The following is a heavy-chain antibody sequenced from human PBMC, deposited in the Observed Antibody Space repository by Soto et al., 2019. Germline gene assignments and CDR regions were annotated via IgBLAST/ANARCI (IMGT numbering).Heavy chain of an antibody. CDR3: AREVTARPSYYGMDV. CDR1: GYTFTGYY. Sequence: ASVKVSCKASGYTFTGYYMHWVRQAPGQGLEWMGWINPNSGGTNYAQKFQGWVTMTRDTSISTAYMELSRLRSDDTAVYYCAREVTARPSYYGMDVWGQGTTVTVSS. CDR2: INPNSGGT. V-gene: IGHV1-2*04. D-gene: IGHD2-21*02. J-gene: IGHJ6*02.